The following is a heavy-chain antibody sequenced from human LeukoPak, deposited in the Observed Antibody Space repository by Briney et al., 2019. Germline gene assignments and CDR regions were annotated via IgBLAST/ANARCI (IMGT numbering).Heavy chain of an antibody. CDR3: ARVGNPLVTVLAWFDP. Sequence: SETLSLTCTVSGGSISSSSYYWGWIRQPPGKGLEWIGSIYYTGSTYYNPSLKSRVTISVDTSKNQFSLKLSSVTAADTAMYYCARVGNPLVTVLAWFDPWGQGTLVTVSS. CDR2: IYYTGST. D-gene: IGHD1-14*01. CDR1: GGSISSSSYY. V-gene: IGHV4-39*01. J-gene: IGHJ5*02.